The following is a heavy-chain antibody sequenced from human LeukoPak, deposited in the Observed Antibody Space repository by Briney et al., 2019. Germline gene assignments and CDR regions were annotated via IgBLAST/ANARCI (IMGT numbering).Heavy chain of an antibody. V-gene: IGHV4-30-2*01. J-gene: IGHJ4*02. CDR1: GGSISSGGYY. CDR3: ARDRVQRWDVSGSFDY. CDR2: IYHSGST. Sequence: SETLSLTCTVSGGSISSGGYYWSWIRQPPGKGLEWIGYIYHSGSTYYNPSLKSRVTISVDRSKNQFSLKLSSVTAADTAVYYCARDRVQRWDVSGSFDYWGQGTLVTVSS. D-gene: IGHD4-23*01.